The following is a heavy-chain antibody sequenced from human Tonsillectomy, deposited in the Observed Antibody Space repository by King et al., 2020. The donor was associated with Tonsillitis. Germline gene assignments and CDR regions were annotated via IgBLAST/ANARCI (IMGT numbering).Heavy chain of an antibody. V-gene: IGHV4-39*01. CDR1: GGSIGDDSYF. J-gene: IGHJ4*02. CDR3: ARHLGREDTVDY. Sequence: QLQESGPGLVKPSETLSLTCTVSGGSIGDDSYFWGWIRQPPGKGLEWIGSLYYSGSTYYSPSLKSRLTISVDTSKNQFSLKLNSVTAADTAVYYCARHLGREDTVDYWGQGTLVTVSS. CDR2: LYYSGST. D-gene: IGHD2-15*01.